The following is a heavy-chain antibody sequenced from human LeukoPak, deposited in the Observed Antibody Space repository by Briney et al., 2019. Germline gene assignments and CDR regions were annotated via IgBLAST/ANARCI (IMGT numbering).Heavy chain of an antibody. V-gene: IGHV1-2*02. D-gene: IGHD3-22*01. J-gene: IGHJ5*02. CDR1: GYTFTGYY. Sequence: GASVKVSCKASGYTFTGYYIHWVRQAPGQGLEWMGWINPNSGGTNYAQKFQGRVTMTRDTSISTAYMELSRLRSDDTAVYYCARDAAYYYDSSGSSWGQGTLVTVSS. CDR3: ARDAAYYYDSSGSS. CDR2: INPNSGGT.